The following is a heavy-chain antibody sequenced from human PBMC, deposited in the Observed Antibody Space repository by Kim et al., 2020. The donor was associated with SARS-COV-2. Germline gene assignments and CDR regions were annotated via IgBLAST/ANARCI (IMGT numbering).Heavy chain of an antibody. J-gene: IGHJ6*02. D-gene: IGHD6-6*01. CDR3: ARDWDSISSSYYYYYGMDV. Sequence: ASVKVSCKASGYTFTSYGISWVRQAPGQGLEWMGWISAYNGNTNYAQKLQGRVTMTTDTSTSTAYMELRSLRSDDTAVYYCARDWDSISSSYYYYYGMDVWGQGTTVTVSS. CDR2: ISAYNGNT. V-gene: IGHV1-18*01. CDR1: GYTFTSYG.